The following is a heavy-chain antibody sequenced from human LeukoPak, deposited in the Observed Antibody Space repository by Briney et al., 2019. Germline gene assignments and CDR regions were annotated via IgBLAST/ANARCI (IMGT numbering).Heavy chain of an antibody. J-gene: IGHJ6*02. V-gene: IGHV3-30-3*01. CDR1: GFTFSSYS. D-gene: IGHD3-9*01. CDR3: AKEGPLRYFDWSGGYYYYGMDV. Sequence: PGGSLRLSCAASGFTFSSYSIHWVRQAPGKGLEWVAFILNDGSDKSYADSVKGRFTISRDNSKNTLYLQMNSLRAEDTAVYYCAKEGPLRYFDWSGGYYYYGMDVWGQGTTVTVSS. CDR2: ILNDGSDK.